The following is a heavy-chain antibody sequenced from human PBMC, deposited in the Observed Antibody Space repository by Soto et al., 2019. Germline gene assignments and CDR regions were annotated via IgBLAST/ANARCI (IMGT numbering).Heavy chain of an antibody. CDR3: AKGPYSSSSGWFDP. CDR1: GFTFDDYA. J-gene: IGHJ5*02. CDR2: ISWNSGSI. D-gene: IGHD6-6*01. Sequence: EVQLVESGGGLVQPGRSLRLSCAASGFTFDDYAMHWVRQAPGKGLEWVSGISWNSGSIGYADSVKGRFTISRDNAKNALYLQTNSLRAEDTALYYCAKGPYSSSSGWFDPWGQGTLVTVSS. V-gene: IGHV3-9*01.